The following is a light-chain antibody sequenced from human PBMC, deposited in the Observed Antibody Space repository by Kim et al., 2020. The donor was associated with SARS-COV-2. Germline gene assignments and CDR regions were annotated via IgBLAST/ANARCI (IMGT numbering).Light chain of an antibody. J-gene: IGLJ1*01. V-gene: IGLV3-19*01. CDR2: GKD. Sequence: SSELTQDPAVSVALGQTVRITCQGDSLRRFYASWYQLKPGQAPIFVLYGKDNRPSGIPDRFSGSTSGNKASMTITGAQADDEADYYCNSRDSSGNSYVFGTGTRVTVL. CDR3: NSRDSSGNSYV. CDR1: SLRRFY.